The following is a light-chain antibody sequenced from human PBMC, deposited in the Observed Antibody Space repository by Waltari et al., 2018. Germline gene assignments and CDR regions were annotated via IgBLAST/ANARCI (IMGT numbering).Light chain of an antibody. V-gene: IGLV1-44*01. CDR3: AAWDDSLNGWV. CDR1: SSNIGRNI. J-gene: IGLJ3*02. Sequence: QSVLTQPPSTSGTPGQRVIISCSGSSSNIGRNIVNWYQQLPGSAPKLLIYSNRQRPSGVPARFSGSKSDTSASLAISGLESDDEADYYCAAWDDSLNGWVFGGGTKLTVL. CDR2: SNR.